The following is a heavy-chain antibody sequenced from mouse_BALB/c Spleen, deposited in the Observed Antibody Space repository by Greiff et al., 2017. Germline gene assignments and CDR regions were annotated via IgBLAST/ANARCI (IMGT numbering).Heavy chain of an antibody. CDR3: TRWGLRYYYAMDY. CDR1: GYTFTSYW. J-gene: IGHJ4*01. D-gene: IGHD2-4*01. Sequence: LKQPGSELVRPGASVKLSCKASGYTFTSYWMHWVKQRPGQGLEWIGNIYPGSGSTNYDEKFKSKATLTVDTSSSTAYMQLSSLTSEDSAVYYCTRWGLRYYYAMDYWGQGTSVTVSS. CDR2: IYPGSGST. V-gene: IGHV1S22*01.